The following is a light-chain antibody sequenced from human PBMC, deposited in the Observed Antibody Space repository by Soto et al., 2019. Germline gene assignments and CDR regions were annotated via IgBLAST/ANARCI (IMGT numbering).Light chain of an antibody. CDR1: QSVSSY. CDR3: TQRSTWPWT. Sequence: EIVLTQSPATLSLSPGARATLSCRAGQSVSSYLAWYQQKPGQAPRLLIYDASTRATAIPARFSGSGSGTDFTLAIGSLEPEDFAVYYWTQRSTWPWTSGEGTKVEIK. J-gene: IGKJ1*01. V-gene: IGKV3-11*01. CDR2: DAS.